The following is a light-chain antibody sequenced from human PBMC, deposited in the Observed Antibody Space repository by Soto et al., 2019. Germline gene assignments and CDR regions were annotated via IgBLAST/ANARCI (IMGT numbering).Light chain of an antibody. CDR2: GAS. V-gene: IGKV3-20*01. CDR3: QRYDGSLFT. Sequence: DIVLTQSPGTLSLSPGERATLSCRASQRVSNSLLAWYQQKPGQAPRPLIYGASNRATGVPDRFSGSGSGTEYTLSISRLEPEDFAVYYCQRYDGSLFTFGHGTKVDVK. J-gene: IGKJ3*01. CDR1: QRVSNSL.